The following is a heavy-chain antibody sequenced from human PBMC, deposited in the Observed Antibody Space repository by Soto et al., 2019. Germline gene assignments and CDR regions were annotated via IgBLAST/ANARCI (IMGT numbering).Heavy chain of an antibody. D-gene: IGHD2-15*01. CDR2: INPSGGST. CDR1: GYTFTSYY. V-gene: IGHV1-46*01. Sequence: ASVKVSCKASGYTFTSYYMHWVRQAPGQGLERMGIINPSGGSTSYAQKFQGRVTMTRDTSTSTVYMELSSLRSEDTAVYYCARDARVVAATRWNWFDPWGQGTLVTVSS. J-gene: IGHJ5*02. CDR3: ARDARVVAATRWNWFDP.